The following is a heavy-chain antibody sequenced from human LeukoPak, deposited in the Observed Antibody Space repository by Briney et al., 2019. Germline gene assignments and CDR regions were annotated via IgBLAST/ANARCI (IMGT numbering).Heavy chain of an antibody. J-gene: IGHJ4*02. CDR3: ARSPYYDSSGYYAY. D-gene: IGHD3-22*01. CDR1: GFTFSSYS. Sequence: GGSLRLSCAASGFTFSSYSMNWVRQASGRGLEWVSYISGSGSTIYYADSVKGRFTISRDNAKNSLYLQMNSLRAEDTAVYYCARSPYYDSSGYYAYWGQGTLVTVSS. V-gene: IGHV3-48*04. CDR2: ISGSGSTI.